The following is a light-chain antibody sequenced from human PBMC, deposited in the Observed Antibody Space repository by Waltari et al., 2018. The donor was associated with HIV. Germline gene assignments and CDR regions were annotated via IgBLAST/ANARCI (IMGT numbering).Light chain of an antibody. V-gene: IGKV1-33*01. Sequence: DIQMTQSPSSLSASVGDRVTITCQASQHIATNLNWFQQKPGKAPKLLIYDVSKLEAGVPSRFTGGGSGATFTVTSTSLRPEDIASYYCLQYDDLPLTFGGGTKVELK. CDR1: QHIATN. J-gene: IGKJ4*01. CDR2: DVS. CDR3: LQYDDLPLT.